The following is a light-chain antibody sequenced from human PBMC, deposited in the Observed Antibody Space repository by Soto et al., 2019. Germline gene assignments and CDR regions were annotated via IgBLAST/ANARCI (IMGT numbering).Light chain of an antibody. CDR2: ATS. CDR3: QQTNSMPRT. Sequence: DIQGTQSPSSLSASVGDRVTITCRASQSISRFLNWYQQKPGKAPKLLISATSRLESGVPSRFTGSGSGTDFTLTISSLQPEDFVTYYCQQTNSMPRTFGQGTKVDIK. CDR1: QSISRF. V-gene: IGKV1-39*01. J-gene: IGKJ1*01.